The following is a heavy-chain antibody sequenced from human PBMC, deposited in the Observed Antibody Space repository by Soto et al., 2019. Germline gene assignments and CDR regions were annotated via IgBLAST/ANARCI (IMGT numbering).Heavy chain of an antibody. CDR1: GGTFSSYA. CDR3: ARVSGYYYGSGQYYYYGMDV. CDR2: IIPIFGTA. J-gene: IGHJ6*02. Sequence: SVKVSCKASGGTFSSYAISWVRQAPGQGLEWMGGIIPIFGTANYAQKFQGRVTITADESTSTAYMELSSLRSGDTAVYYCARVSGYYYGSGQYYYYGMDVWGQGTTVTVSS. D-gene: IGHD3-10*01. V-gene: IGHV1-69*13.